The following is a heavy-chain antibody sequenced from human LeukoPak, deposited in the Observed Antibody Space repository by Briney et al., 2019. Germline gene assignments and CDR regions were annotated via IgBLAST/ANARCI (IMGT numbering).Heavy chain of an antibody. V-gene: IGHV3-48*01. J-gene: IGHJ6*04. CDR2: ISRSSTTI. D-gene: IGHD3-10*02. Sequence: GGSLRLSCAASGFTFSSYSMNWVRQAPGKGLEWVSYISRSSTTIYYADSVKGRFTISRDNAKNLLYLQMNSLRAEDTAVYYCAELGITMIGGVWGKGTTVTISS. CDR3: AELGITMIGGV. CDR1: GFTFSSYS.